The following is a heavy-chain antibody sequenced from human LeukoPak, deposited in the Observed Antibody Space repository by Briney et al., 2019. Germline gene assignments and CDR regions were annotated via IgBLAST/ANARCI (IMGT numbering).Heavy chain of an antibody. V-gene: IGHV7-4-1*02. J-gene: IGHJ5*02. CDR1: GYTFTGYY. D-gene: IGHD6-19*01. Sequence: GASVKVSCKASGYTFTGYYIHWVRQAPGQGLEWMGWTNTNTGNPTYAQGFTGRFVFSLDTSVSTAYLQISSLKAEDTAVYYCARGELYPGIAVAGDFDPWGQGTLVTVSS. CDR2: TNTNTGNP. CDR3: ARGELYPGIAVAGDFDP.